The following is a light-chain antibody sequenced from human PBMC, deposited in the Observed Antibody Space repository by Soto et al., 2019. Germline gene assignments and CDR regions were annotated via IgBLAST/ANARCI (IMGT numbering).Light chain of an antibody. V-gene: IGKV1-5*01. CDR2: DAS. J-gene: IGKJ1*01. CDR3: QQYNSYPT. Sequence: DIQMTQSPSTLSASVGDRVTITCRASQSISSWLAWYQQKPGKAPKLLIYDASSLESGVPSRFSGSGSGTEVTLTISSLQPDDFATYYCQQYNSYPTFGQGTKVEIK. CDR1: QSISSW.